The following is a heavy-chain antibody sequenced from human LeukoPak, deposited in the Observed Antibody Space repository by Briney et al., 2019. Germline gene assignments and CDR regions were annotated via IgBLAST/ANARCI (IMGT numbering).Heavy chain of an antibody. CDR2: VNWNGGST. V-gene: IGHV3-20*04. CDR1: GFTFDDSG. Sequence: GGSLRLSCTASGFTFDDSGMSWVRQAPGKGLEWVSSVNWNGGSTGYADSVKGRFTISRDNSKNTLYLQMNSLRAEDAAVYYCASQGGLLWFGELSGGMDVWGQGTTVTVSS. J-gene: IGHJ6*02. D-gene: IGHD3-10*01. CDR3: ASQGGLLWFGELSGGMDV.